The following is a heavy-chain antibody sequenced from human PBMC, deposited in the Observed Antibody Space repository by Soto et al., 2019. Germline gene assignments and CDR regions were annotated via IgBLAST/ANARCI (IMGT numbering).Heavy chain of an antibody. CDR3: AGGHYDFWSGYPDYYYYYGMDV. Sequence: ASVKVSCKASGYTFTSYDINWVRQATGQGLEWKGRMNPNSGNTGYAQKFQGRVTMTRNTSISTAYMELSSLRSEDTAVYYCAGGHYDFWSGYPDYYYYYGMDVWGQGTTVTVSS. CDR1: GYTFTSYD. J-gene: IGHJ6*02. V-gene: IGHV1-8*01. CDR2: MNPNSGNT. D-gene: IGHD3-3*01.